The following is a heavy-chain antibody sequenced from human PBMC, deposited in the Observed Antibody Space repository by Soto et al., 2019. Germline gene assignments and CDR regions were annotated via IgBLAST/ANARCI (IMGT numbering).Heavy chain of an antibody. CDR1: GYTFTSYD. D-gene: IGHD3-10*01. J-gene: IGHJ4*02. Sequence: ASVKVSCKASGYTFTSYDINWVRQATGQGLEWMGWMNPNSGNTGYAQKFQGRVTMTRNTSISTDYMELSSLRSEDTAVYSCARGAYGSGSYDLDYWGQGTLVTVSS. CDR2: MNPNSGNT. CDR3: ARGAYGSGSYDLDY. V-gene: IGHV1-8*01.